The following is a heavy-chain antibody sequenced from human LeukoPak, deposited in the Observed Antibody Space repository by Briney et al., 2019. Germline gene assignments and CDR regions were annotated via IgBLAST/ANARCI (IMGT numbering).Heavy chain of an antibody. CDR1: GFTFSSYW. J-gene: IGHJ4*02. Sequence: GGSLRLSCAASGFTFSSYWMNWVRQAPGKGLEWVASIKQDESEKYFVDSVKGRFTISRDNAKNSLYLQMNSLRAEDTAVYYCARDWVEDYVWGSYRYFDYWGQGTLVTVSS. V-gene: IGHV3-7*01. CDR2: IKQDESEK. D-gene: IGHD3-16*02. CDR3: ARDWVEDYVWGSYRYFDY.